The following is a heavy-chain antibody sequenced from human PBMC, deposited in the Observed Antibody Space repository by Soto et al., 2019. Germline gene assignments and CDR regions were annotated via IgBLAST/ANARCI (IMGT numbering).Heavy chain of an antibody. Sequence: SATLSLTCTVSGGSISSYYWSWIRQPPGKGLEWIGYIYYSGSTNYNPSLKSRVTISVDTSKNQFSLKLSSVTAADTTVYYCASQGSSSDWFDPWGQGTLVTVSS. CDR3: ASQGSSSDWFDP. V-gene: IGHV4-59*08. CDR2: IYYSGST. J-gene: IGHJ5*02. CDR1: GGSISSYY. D-gene: IGHD6-6*01.